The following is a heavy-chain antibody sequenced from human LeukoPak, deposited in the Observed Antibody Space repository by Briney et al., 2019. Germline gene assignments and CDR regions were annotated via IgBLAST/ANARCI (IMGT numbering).Heavy chain of an antibody. J-gene: IGHJ4*02. Sequence: GGSLRLSCAASGLRLSNYWMSWVRQAPGRGLEWVANMKQEVSETNYVDSVKGRFTVSRDSAKNSLYLQMNSLRAEDTAVYYCARWDYWGQGTLVTVSS. CDR2: MKQEVSET. V-gene: IGHV3-7*01. CDR1: GLRLSNYW. CDR3: ARWDY.